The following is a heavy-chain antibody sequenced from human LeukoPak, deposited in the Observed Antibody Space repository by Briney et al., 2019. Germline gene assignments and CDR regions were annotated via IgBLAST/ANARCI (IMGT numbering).Heavy chain of an antibody. D-gene: IGHD6-6*01. V-gene: IGHV3-48*03. J-gene: IGHJ5*02. CDR3: ASWGYSYSSPSDIDWFDP. CDR2: ISSGGRTI. Sequence: GGSLRLSCAASGFTFSSYEMNWVRQAPGKGLEWVSSISSGGRTIYYADSVKGRFTISRDNAKNSLYLQMNSLRAEDTAVYYCASWGYSYSSPSDIDWFDPWGQGTLVTVSS. CDR1: GFTFSSYE.